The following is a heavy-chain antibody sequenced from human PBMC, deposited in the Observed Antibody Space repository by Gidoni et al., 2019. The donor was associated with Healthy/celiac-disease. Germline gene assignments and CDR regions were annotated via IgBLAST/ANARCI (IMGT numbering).Heavy chain of an antibody. CDR2: IIPILGIA. V-gene: IGHV1-69*02. Sequence: QVQLVQSGAEVKKPGSSVKVSCKASGGTFSSYTISWVRQAPGQGLEWMGRIIPILGIANYAQKFQGRVTFTADKSTSTAYMERSSLRSEDTAVYYCASGGTGGYSGYEYVTPYYYGMDVWGQGTTVTVSS. CDR1: GGTFSSYT. D-gene: IGHD5-12*01. J-gene: IGHJ6*02. CDR3: ASGGTGGYSGYEYVTPYYYGMDV.